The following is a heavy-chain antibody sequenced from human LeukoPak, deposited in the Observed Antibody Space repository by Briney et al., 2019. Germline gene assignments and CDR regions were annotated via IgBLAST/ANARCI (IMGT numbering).Heavy chain of an antibody. CDR2: INPNSDGT. Sequence: ASEKVSCKASGYTFTGYYMYWVRQAPGQGLEWMGWINPNSDGTNYKQKFQGRVTMTRDTSISTPYMELSRLRSDDTAVYYCARSTAVADNADYWGQGTLVPVFS. V-gene: IGHV1-2*02. CDR1: GYTFTGYY. J-gene: IGHJ4*02. D-gene: IGHD6-19*01. CDR3: ARSTAVADNADY.